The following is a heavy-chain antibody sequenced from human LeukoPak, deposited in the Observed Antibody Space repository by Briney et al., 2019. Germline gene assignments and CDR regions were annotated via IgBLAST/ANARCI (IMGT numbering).Heavy chain of an antibody. Sequence: GGSLRLSCAASGFTFDDYAMNWVRQAPGKGLEWVSIIYAGGSTNYADSVKGRFTISRDNSKNTLYLQMNSLRAEDTAVYYCARAPRERATYFDLWGRGTLVTVSS. CDR3: ARAPRERATYFDL. CDR2: IYAGGST. V-gene: IGHV3-66*01. CDR1: GFTFDDYA. D-gene: IGHD5-24*01. J-gene: IGHJ2*01.